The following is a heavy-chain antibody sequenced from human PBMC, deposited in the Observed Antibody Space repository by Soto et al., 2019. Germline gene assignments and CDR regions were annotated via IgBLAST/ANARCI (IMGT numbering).Heavy chain of an antibody. CDR3: ARDREIQLWLTMYRYYGMDV. V-gene: IGHV3-33*01. D-gene: IGHD5-18*01. Sequence: QVQLVESGGGVVQPGRSLRLSCAASGFTFSSYGMHWVRQAPGKGLEWVAVIWYDGSNKYYADSVKGRFTISRDNSKNTLYMQMNSLRAAETAVYYCARDREIQLWLTMYRYYGMDVWGQGTTVTVSS. CDR1: GFTFSSYG. J-gene: IGHJ6*02. CDR2: IWYDGSNK.